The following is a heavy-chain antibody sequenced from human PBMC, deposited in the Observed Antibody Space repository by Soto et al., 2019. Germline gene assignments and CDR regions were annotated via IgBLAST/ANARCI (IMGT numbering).Heavy chain of an antibody. CDR1: GFTFSSYA. D-gene: IGHD5-12*01. CDR3: ARELYEYELDY. Sequence: GGSLRLSCAASGFTFSSYAMHWVRQAPGKGLEWVAVISYDGSNKYYADSVKGRFTISRDNSKNTLYLQMNSLRAEDTAVYYCARELYEYELDYWGQGTLVTVSS. J-gene: IGHJ4*02. CDR2: ISYDGSNK. V-gene: IGHV3-30-3*01.